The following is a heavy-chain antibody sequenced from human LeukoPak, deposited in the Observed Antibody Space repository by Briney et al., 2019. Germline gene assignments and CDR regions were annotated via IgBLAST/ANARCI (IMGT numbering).Heavy chain of an antibody. CDR1: GFTVSSNY. CDR3: ARDYYDSNTYPLGSGAFDL. CDR2: MYGGGTL. Sequence: GGSLRLSSADSGFTVSSNYMSWVRQAPGKGLEEVSVMYGGGTLTYAYSVKGRFTISRDNSKNTLYLQMSSLRAEDTAVYYCARDYYDSNTYPLGSGAFDLWGQGTMVTVSS. J-gene: IGHJ3*01. V-gene: IGHV3-53*05. D-gene: IGHD3-22*01.